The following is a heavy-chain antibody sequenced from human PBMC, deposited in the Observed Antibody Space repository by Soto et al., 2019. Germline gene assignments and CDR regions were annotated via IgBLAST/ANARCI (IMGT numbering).Heavy chain of an antibody. CDR3: ARGGSNDWQVAFDI. CDR2: INHSGSN. Sequence: SETLSLTCVVSGGSFSTYYYNWIRQSPGKGLEWIGEINHSGSNNYSPSLKSRVTMSLDTSKNQFSLKLTSVTAADTAVYYCARGGSNDWQVAFDIWGQGTMVTV. V-gene: IGHV4-34*01. CDR1: GGSFSTYY. D-gene: IGHD3-9*01. J-gene: IGHJ3*02.